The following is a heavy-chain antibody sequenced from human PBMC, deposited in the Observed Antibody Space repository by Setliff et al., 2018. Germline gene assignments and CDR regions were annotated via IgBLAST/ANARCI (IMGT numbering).Heavy chain of an antibody. V-gene: IGHV3-53*01. CDR2: IYNSDST. J-gene: IGHJ5*01. CDR3: ARDLGNWFDP. D-gene: IGHD3-16*01. CDR1: GLIVSDIH. Sequence: GSLRLSCAVSGLIVSDIHMTWVRQTPGKGLEWLSVIYNSDSTYYTDSVKGRFTISRDDSKNTVFLQMNNLRADDTAIYYCARDLGNWFDPWGQGTLVTVSS.